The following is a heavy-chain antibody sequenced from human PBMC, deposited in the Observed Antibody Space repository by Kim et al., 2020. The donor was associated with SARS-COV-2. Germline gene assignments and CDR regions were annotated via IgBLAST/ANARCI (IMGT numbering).Heavy chain of an antibody. CDR3: ARGRNSYGYFYWFDP. V-gene: IGHV4-34*01. Sequence: SETLSLTCAVYGGSFSGYYWSWIRQPPWKGLEWIGEINHSGSTNYNPSLKSRVTISVDTSKNQFSLKLSSVTAADTAVYYCARGRNSYGYFYWFDPWGQGTLVTVSS. D-gene: IGHD5-18*01. J-gene: IGHJ5*02. CDR1: GGSFSGYY. CDR2: INHSGST.